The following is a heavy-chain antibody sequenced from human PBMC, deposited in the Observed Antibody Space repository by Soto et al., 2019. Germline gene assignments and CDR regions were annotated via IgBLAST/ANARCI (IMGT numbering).Heavy chain of an antibody. D-gene: IGHD3-10*01. CDR2: INAGNGNT. J-gene: IGHJ4*02. V-gene: IGHV1-3*01. Sequence: ASVKVSFKASGYTFTSYAMHWVRQAPGQRLEWMGWINAGNGNTKYSQKFQGRVTITRDTSASTAYMELSSLRSEDTAVYYCARWTFGSGSYFHTYFDYWGQGTLVTVSS. CDR1: GYTFTSYA. CDR3: ARWTFGSGSYFHTYFDY.